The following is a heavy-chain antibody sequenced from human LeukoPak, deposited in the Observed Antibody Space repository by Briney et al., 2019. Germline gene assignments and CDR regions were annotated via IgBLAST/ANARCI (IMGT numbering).Heavy chain of an antibody. CDR3: VAIVAARPR. CDR2: IDSDGSST. Sequence: GGSLRLSCAASGFTFSSNWMHWVRQAPGNGLVWISRIDSDGSSTNFADSVKGRFTISRDNSKNTLYLQTTSLRAEDTGVYHCVAIVAARPRWGQGTLVTVSS. D-gene: IGHD6-6*01. J-gene: IGHJ4*02. V-gene: IGHV3-74*01. CDR1: GFTFSSNW.